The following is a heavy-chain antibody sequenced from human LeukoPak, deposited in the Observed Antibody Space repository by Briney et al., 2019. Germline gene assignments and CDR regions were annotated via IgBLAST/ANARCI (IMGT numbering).Heavy chain of an antibody. CDR3: ARGDIVVVPAADY. J-gene: IGHJ4*02. Sequence: SETLSLTCTVSGGSISSSIYHWGWIRQPPGKGLEWIGSIYYSGSTYYSPSLKSRVTISVDTSKNQFSLKVSSVTAADTAVYYCARGDIVVVPAADYWGQGTLVTVSS. D-gene: IGHD2-2*01. CDR1: GGSISSSIYH. V-gene: IGHV4-39*01. CDR2: IYYSGST.